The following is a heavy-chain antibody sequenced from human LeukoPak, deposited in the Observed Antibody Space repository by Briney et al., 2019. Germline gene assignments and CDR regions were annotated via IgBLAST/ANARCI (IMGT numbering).Heavy chain of an antibody. D-gene: IGHD5-12*01. J-gene: IGHJ4*02. Sequence: TSETLSLTCAVYGGSFSGYYWSWIRQPPGKGLEWIGEINHSGSTNYNPSLKSRVTISVDTSKNQLSLKLSSVTAADTAVYYCARWSPWIFDYWGQGTLVTVSS. CDR2: INHSGST. V-gene: IGHV4-34*01. CDR1: GGSFSGYY. CDR3: ARWSPWIFDY.